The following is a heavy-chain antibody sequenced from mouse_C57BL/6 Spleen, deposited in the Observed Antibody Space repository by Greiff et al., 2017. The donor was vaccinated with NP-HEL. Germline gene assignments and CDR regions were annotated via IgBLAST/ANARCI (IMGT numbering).Heavy chain of an antibody. Sequence: VQLKQSGAELVKPGASVKISCKASGYAFSSYWMNWVKQRPGKGLEWIGQIYPGDGDTNYNGKFKGKATLTADKSSSTAYMQLSSLTSEDSAVYFCARPHGYYEGGFDVWGTGTTVTVSS. D-gene: IGHD2-3*01. V-gene: IGHV1-80*01. CDR2: IYPGDGDT. J-gene: IGHJ1*03. CDR1: GYAFSSYW. CDR3: ARPHGYYEGGFDV.